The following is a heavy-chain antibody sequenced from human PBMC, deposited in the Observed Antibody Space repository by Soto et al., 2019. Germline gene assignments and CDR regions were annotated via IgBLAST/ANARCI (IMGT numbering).Heavy chain of an antibody. J-gene: IGHJ6*03. CDR3: ARVVNYGSGSYPLYYYYMDV. V-gene: IGHV1-69*02. D-gene: IGHD3-10*01. CDR2: IIPIIGIA. Sequence: QVQLVQSGAEVKKPGSSVKVSCKASGGTFSSYTISWVRQAPGQGLEWMGRIIPIIGIANYAQKFQGRVTITANKSTSTAYMELSRLRPEDTAVYYCARVVNYGSGSYPLYYYYMDVWGKGTTVTVSS. CDR1: GGTFSSYT.